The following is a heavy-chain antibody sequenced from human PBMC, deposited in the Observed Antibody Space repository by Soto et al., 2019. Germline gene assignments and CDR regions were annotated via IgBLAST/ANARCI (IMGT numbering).Heavy chain of an antibody. Sequence: EASVKVSCKASGGTFSSYAISWVRQAPGQGLEWMGGIIPIFGTANYAQKFQGRVTITADESTSTAYMELSSLRSEDTAVYYCARGPPPNIVLVPAAGINNWFDPWGQGTLVTVSS. CDR2: IIPIFGTA. CDR1: GGTFSSYA. V-gene: IGHV1-69*13. CDR3: ARGPPPNIVLVPAAGINNWFDP. D-gene: IGHD2-2*01. J-gene: IGHJ5*02.